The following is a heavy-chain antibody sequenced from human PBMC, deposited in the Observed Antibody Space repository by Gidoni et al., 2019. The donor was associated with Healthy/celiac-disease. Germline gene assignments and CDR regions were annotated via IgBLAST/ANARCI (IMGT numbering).Heavy chain of an antibody. CDR3: ARLEEMAPGAIDY. Sequence: GHVTISADKSISTAYLQWSSLKASDTAMYYCARLEEMAPGAIDYWGQGTLVTVSS. J-gene: IGHJ4*02. V-gene: IGHV5-10-1*01. D-gene: IGHD3-10*01.